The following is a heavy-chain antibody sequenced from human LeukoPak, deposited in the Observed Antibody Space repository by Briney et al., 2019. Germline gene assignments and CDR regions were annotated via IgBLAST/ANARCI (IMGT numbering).Heavy chain of an antibody. CDR2: IYPGDSDT. D-gene: IGHD3-10*01. Sequence: PGESRKISCKGSGYTFTSYCIAWVGQMPGKGMEWMGIIYPGDSDTRYSPSFQGQVTISADKSISTAYLQWSSLNASDTAMYYCARHQALGFGQFIDYWGQGTLVTVSS. V-gene: IGHV5-51*01. CDR3: ARHQALGFGQFIDY. CDR1: GYTFTSYC. J-gene: IGHJ4*02.